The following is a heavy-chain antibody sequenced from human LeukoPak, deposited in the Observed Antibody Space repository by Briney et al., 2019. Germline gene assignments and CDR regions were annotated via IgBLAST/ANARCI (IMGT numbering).Heavy chain of an antibody. D-gene: IGHD2-15*01. CDR1: GYTFTTYA. J-gene: IGHJ3*02. CDR2: IRXNTGXP. CDR3: AKDLDSAAFDI. V-gene: IGHV7-4-1*02. Sequence: GASVKVSCRASGYTFTTYAINWVRQAPGQGLEYMGWIRXNTGXPXXXXXXTGRFVFSLDTSVNTAYLQISSLKAEDTAVYYCAKDLDSAAFDIWGQGTMVTVSS.